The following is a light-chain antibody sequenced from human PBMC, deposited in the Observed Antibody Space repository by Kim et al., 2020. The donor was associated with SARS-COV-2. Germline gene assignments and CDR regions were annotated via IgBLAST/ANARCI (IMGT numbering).Light chain of an antibody. CDR3: QAWDSSTNWV. CDR1: KLGDKY. CDR2: QDS. V-gene: IGLV3-1*01. J-gene: IGLJ3*02. Sequence: PGQTASITCSGEKLGDKYACWYQQKPGQSPVLGIYQDSKRPSGIPERFAGSNSGNTDTLTISGTQAMDEADYYCQAWDSSTNWVFGGGTQLTVL.